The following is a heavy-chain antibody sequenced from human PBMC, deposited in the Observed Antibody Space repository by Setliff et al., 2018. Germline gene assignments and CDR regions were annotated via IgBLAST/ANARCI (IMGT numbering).Heavy chain of an antibody. J-gene: IGHJ4*02. CDR2: IRFDGSYK. CDR3: AKVKKPLVRGSGFDC. V-gene: IGHV3-30*02. Sequence: PGGSLRLSCTASGFIFNSYGMHWVRQAPGKGLEWVAFIRFDGSYKYYADSAKDRFTISRDNSKNTLYLQMSSLRGEDTAVYYCAKVKKPLVRGSGFDCWGQGTLVTVSS. D-gene: IGHD3-10*01. CDR1: GFIFNSYG.